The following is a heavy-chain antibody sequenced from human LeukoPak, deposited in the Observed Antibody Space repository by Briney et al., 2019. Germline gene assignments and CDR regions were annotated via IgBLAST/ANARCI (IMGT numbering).Heavy chain of an antibody. CDR3: ARAPYGDNGYTAEVADY. D-gene: IGHD3-16*01. CDR2: ISGSGGST. Sequence: GGSLRLSCAASGFTSSNAWMSWVRQAPGKGLEWVSAISGSGGSTYYADSVKGRFTISRDNSKNTLYLQMNSLRAEDTAVYYCARAPYGDNGYTAEVADYWGQGTLVTVSS. CDR1: GFTSSNAW. V-gene: IGHV3-23*01. J-gene: IGHJ4*02.